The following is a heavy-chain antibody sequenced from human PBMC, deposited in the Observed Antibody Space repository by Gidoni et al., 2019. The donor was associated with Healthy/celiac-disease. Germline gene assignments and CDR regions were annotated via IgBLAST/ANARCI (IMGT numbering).Heavy chain of an antibody. Sequence: EVQLVQSGAEVKKPGESLKISCKGSGYSFTSYWIGWVRQMPRKGLEWMGIIYPGDSDTRYSPSFQGQVTISADKSISTAYLQWSSLKASDTAMYYCARRGYSYGSFSGYFDYWGQGTLVTVSS. CDR3: ARRGYSYGSFSGYFDY. CDR2: IYPGDSDT. J-gene: IGHJ4*02. D-gene: IGHD5-18*01. V-gene: IGHV5-51*01. CDR1: GYSFTSYW.